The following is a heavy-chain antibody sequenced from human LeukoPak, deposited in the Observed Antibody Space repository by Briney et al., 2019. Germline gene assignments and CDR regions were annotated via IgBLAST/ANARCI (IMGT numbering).Heavy chain of an antibody. V-gene: IGHV1-2*06. D-gene: IGHD3-9*01. CDR3: ATETRELRYFDWLLYFDP. CDR1: GYTFTGYY. J-gene: IGHJ5*02. Sequence: ASVKVSCKASGYTFTGYYMHWVRQPPGKGLEWMGRINPNSGGTNYAQKFQGRVTMTRDTSISTAYMELSSLRSDDTAVYYCATETRELRYFDWLLYFDPWGQGTLVTVSS. CDR2: INPNSGGT.